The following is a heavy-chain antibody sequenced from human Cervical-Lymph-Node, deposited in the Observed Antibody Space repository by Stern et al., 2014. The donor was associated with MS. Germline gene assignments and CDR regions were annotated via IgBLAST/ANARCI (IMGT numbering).Heavy chain of an antibody. V-gene: IGHV1-2*06. CDR2: INTNSGGT. J-gene: IGHJ4*02. CDR1: GYTFTDYF. D-gene: IGHD3-22*01. Sequence: QDQLVQSGTEVRKPGASVKVSCKASGYTFTDYFIHWVRQAPGQGLEWMGRINTNSGGTKYAQTFQGRVTMTRVTSISTAFMELSRLTSYDTAVYYCARDTPNDSSGYLTYWGLGTLVTVSS. CDR3: ARDTPNDSSGYLTY.